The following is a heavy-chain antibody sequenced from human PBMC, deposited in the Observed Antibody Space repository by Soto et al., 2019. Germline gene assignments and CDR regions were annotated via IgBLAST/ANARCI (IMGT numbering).Heavy chain of an antibody. J-gene: IGHJ6*02. V-gene: IGHV1-3*01. CDR3: ARGGSRYYYSGMDV. CDR1: GYTFTSYA. D-gene: IGHD1-26*01. CDR2: INAGNGNT. Sequence: ASVKVSCKASGYTFTSYAMHWVRQAPGQRLEWMGWINAGNGNTKYSQKFQGRVTITRDTSASTAYMELSSLRSEDTAVYYCARGGSRYYYSGMDVWGQGTTVTVSS.